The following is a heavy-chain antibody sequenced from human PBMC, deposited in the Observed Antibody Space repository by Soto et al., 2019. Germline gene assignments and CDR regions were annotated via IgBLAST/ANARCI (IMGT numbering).Heavy chain of an antibody. CDR2: ISPNTGGT. J-gene: IGHJ4*02. D-gene: IGHD1-7*01. V-gene: IGHV1-2*02. Sequence: ASVKVSCKASGYIFTGYYIHWVRQAPGQGREWMGGISPNTGGTKYAQKFQGRVTMTRDTSITTVYMELRNLSPDDTAVYYCGRGRSGELVVFYWGQGTPVTVSS. CDR3: GRGRSGELVVFY. CDR1: GYIFTGYY.